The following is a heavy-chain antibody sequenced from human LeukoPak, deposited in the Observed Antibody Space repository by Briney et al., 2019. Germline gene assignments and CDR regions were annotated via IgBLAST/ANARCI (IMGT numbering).Heavy chain of an antibody. D-gene: IGHD1-1*01. Sequence: GGSLRLSCAASGFTFSNAWMSWVRQAPGKGLEWVGRLKSRGSGGTADYSAPVKGRFTISRDDSQNTLYLQMNSLKIEDTAVYFCSWELDVSFGRRLEHWGQGTLVTVAS. CDR1: GFTFSNAW. V-gene: IGHV3-15*01. J-gene: IGHJ5*02. CDR2: LKSRGSGGTA. CDR3: SWELDVSFGRRLEH.